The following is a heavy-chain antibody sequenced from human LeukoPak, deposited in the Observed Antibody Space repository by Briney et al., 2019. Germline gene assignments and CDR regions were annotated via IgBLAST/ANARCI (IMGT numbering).Heavy chain of an antibody. J-gene: IGHJ4*02. CDR3: ARELRAGGSSWSPLDY. CDR2: IYYSGST. Sequence: PSETLSLTCTVSGGSISSGSYYWSWIRQPPGKGLEWIGSIYYSGSTYYNPSLKSRVTISVDTSKNQFSLKLRSVTAADTAVYYCARELRAGGSSWSPLDYWGQGTLVTVSS. D-gene: IGHD6-13*01. CDR1: GGSISSGSYY. V-gene: IGHV4-39*07.